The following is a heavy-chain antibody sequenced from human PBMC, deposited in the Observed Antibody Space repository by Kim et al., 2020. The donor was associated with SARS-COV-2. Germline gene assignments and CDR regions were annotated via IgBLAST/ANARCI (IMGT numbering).Heavy chain of an antibody. Sequence: GNTGHAQQFQAKVTIPRDTPIRTVYMELRSLRSADTAMYYCARRPDGSFDSWGQGTLVTVSS. D-gene: IGHD6-19*01. J-gene: IGHJ4*02. CDR2: GNT. CDR3: ARRPDGSFDS. V-gene: IGHV1-8*01.